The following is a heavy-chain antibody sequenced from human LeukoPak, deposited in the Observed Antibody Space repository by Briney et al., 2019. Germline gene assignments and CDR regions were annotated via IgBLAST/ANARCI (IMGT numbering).Heavy chain of an antibody. V-gene: IGHV1-2*02. J-gene: IGHJ5*02. D-gene: IGHD2-21*01. CDR1: GYSFTDYY. CDR3: ARADRLHGGPYLIGP. CDR2: INPNSGGT. Sequence: GASVKVSCKTSGYSFTDYYMHWVRLAPGQGLEWMGWINPNSGGTSSAQKFQGRVTMTRDTSITTVYMEMSWLTSDDTAIYYCARADRLHGGPYLIGPWGQGTLVTVSS.